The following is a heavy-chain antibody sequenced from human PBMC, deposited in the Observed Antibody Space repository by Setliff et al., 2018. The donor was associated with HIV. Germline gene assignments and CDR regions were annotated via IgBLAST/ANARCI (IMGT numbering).Heavy chain of an antibody. CDR2: IFNDGRT. CDR1: GGFISSSSYY. CDR3: ARHFPSISLFFGDPGPFDR. V-gene: IGHV4-39*01. D-gene: IGHD3-10*01. J-gene: IGHJ4*02. Sequence: ETLSLTCTVSGGFISSSSYYWGWIRQPPGKGLEWIGSIFNDGRTYYNPSLESRITIPMDTSTNQFSLKLSSVTAADTAVYFCARHFPSISLFFGDPGPFDRWGQGALVTVSS.